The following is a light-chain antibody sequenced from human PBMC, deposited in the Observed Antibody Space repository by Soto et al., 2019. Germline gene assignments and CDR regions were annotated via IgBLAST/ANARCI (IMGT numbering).Light chain of an antibody. CDR2: SAS. V-gene: IGKV3-20*01. J-gene: IGKJ1*01. CDR1: QNISSY. CDR3: QQYAGSPRT. Sequence: IVLTQSPATLSLSPGKRATLSCRASQNISSYLIWYQQKSGQAPRLLIYSASRRATGIPDRFTGSGSGTDFTLTINRVEPEEGAVYFCQQYAGSPRTCGQGTKVDIK.